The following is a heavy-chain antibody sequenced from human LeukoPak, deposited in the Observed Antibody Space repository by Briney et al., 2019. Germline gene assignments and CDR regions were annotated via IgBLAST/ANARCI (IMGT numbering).Heavy chain of an antibody. CDR3: ASHDYGDPTPFDI. D-gene: IGHD4-17*01. CDR1: GFTFSSYS. J-gene: IGHJ3*02. V-gene: IGHV3-21*01. Sequence: GGSLRLSCAASGFTFSSYSMNWVRQAPGKGLEWVSSISSSSSYIYYAYSVKGRFTISRNNAKNSLYLQMNSLRAEDTAVYYCASHDYGDPTPFDIWGQGTMATVSS. CDR2: ISSSSSYI.